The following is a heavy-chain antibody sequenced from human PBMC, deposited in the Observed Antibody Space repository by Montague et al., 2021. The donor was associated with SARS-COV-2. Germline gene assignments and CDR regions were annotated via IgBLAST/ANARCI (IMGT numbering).Heavy chain of an antibody. Sequence: SLRLSCATSGFTFKDYAIHWVRRGPGKGLEWVSGINWNSGNIDYADSVKGRFTISRDNAKNSVHLQMNSLTPGDTAFYYCARNSWGHIIGPKTYFDQWGLGTLVTVSS. D-gene: IGHD3-16*01. CDR1: GFTFKDYA. V-gene: IGHV3-9*01. CDR2: INWNSGNI. J-gene: IGHJ4*02. CDR3: ARNSWGHIIGPKTYFDQ.